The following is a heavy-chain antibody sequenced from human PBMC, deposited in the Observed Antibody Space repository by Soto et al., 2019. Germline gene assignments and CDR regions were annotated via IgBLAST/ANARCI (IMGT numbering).Heavy chain of an antibody. CDR1: GFTFRSYN. J-gene: IGHJ3*02. CDR3: AIAYYDSSGYSAFDI. D-gene: IGHD3-22*01. Sequence: QVQLVESGGGVVQPGRSLRLSCAASGFTFRSYNMHWVRQAPGEGLEWVAVIWYDARNKYYADSVKGRFTISRDNSKNTLYLQMNNLRAEDTAVYYCAIAYYDSSGYSAFDIWGQGTMVTVSS. CDR2: IWYDARNK. V-gene: IGHV3-33*01.